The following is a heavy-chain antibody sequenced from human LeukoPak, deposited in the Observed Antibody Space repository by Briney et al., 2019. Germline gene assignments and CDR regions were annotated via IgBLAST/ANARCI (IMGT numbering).Heavy chain of an antibody. V-gene: IGHV3-48*02. J-gene: IGHJ4*02. CDR3: ARDYRTGY. Sequence: ECVAYISSSSSTIYYADSVKGRFTISRDNAKNSLYLQMNSLRDEDTAVYYCARDYRTGYWGQGTLVTVSS. D-gene: IGHD4-17*01. CDR2: ISSSSSTI.